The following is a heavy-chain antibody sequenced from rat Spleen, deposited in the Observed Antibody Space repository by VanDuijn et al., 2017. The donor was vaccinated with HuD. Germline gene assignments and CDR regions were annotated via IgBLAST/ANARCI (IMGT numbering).Heavy chain of an antibody. J-gene: IGHJ3*01. Sequence: EVQLVESGGALVQPGRSLKLSCVASGFTFSDYGMHWVRQAPTKGLDWVASISYDGTATYYRDSVKGRFTISRDNAKNTQYLQMDSLRSEDTATYYCARGGYTTDYFYVGWFAYWGQGTLVTVSS. CDR2: ISYDGTAT. V-gene: IGHV5S13*01. D-gene: IGHD1-6*01. CDR1: GFTFSDYG. CDR3: ARGGYTTDYFYVGWFAY.